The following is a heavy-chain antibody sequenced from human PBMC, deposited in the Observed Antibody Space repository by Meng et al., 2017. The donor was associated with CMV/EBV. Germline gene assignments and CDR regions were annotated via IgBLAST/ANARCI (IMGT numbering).Heavy chain of an antibody. CDR2: IKGDGSHT. CDR1: GFTFSDYW. J-gene: IGHJ4*02. CDR3: VRDGHSWNFDY. Sequence: GGSLRLSCTASGFTFSDYWMHWVRQTPGKGLLWVSRIKGDGSHTIYGDSVKGQFTISRDNAKNTLYLQMNTLRVEDTAVYYCVRDGHSWNFDYWGQGSLVTVSS. D-gene: IGHD6-13*01. V-gene: IGHV3-74*01.